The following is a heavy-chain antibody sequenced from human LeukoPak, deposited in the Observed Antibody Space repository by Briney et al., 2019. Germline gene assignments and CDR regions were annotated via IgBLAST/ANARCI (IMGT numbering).Heavy chain of an antibody. CDR3: ARHAIDSSGYYLDYFDY. Sequence: NPSETLSLTCTVSGRSLSGYYWSWIRQPPGKGLDSTSYIYYSGRTNSTPSLNPPLTLSFHTSNTQFSLTLSSVTAADTAVYYCARHAIDSSGYYLDYFDYWGQGTLVTVSS. CDR1: GRSLSGYY. V-gene: IGHV4-59*08. J-gene: IGHJ4*02. CDR2: IYYSGRT. D-gene: IGHD3-22*01.